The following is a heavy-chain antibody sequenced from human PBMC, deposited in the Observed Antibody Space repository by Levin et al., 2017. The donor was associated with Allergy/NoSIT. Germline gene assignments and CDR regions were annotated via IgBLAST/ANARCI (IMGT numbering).Heavy chain of an antibody. V-gene: IGHV3-23*01. D-gene: IGHD3-9*01. Sequence: QPGGSLRLSCAASGFTFSSYAMSWVRQAPGKGLEWVSAISGSGGSTYYADSVKGRFTISRDNSKNTLYLQMNSLRAEDTAVYYCAKGERDDILTGYNYWGQGTLVTVSS. CDR2: ISGSGGST. CDR1: GFTFSSYA. J-gene: IGHJ4*02. CDR3: AKGERDDILTGYNY.